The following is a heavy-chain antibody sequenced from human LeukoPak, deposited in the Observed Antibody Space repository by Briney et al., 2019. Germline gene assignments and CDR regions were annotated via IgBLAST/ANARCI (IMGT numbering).Heavy chain of an antibody. J-gene: IGHJ5*02. CDR3: ARDLCSSSCCPNNWIAP. V-gene: IGHV6-1*01. D-gene: IGHD2-2*01. CDR2: TYYRSKWYN. CDR1: GDSVSSNSAG. Sequence: SQTLSLTCATSGDSVSSNSAGWNWIRQSPSRGLEWLGRTYYRSKWYNDYAISVKSRITINPDTSKNQFSLQLNSVTPEDTAVSYFARDLCSSSCCPNNWIAPCGQGTLVTVSS.